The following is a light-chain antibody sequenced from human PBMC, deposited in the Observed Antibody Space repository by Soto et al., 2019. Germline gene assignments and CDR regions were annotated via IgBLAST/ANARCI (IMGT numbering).Light chain of an antibody. V-gene: IGKV1-39*01. CDR3: QQSYSTLGT. J-gene: IGKJ5*01. CDR2: AAS. CDR1: QSISSY. Sequence: DIQMTQSPSSLSASVVDRVTITFRASQSISSYLNWYQQKPGKAPKLLIYAASSLQSGVPSRFSGSGSGTDFTLTISSLQPEDFATYYCQQSYSTLGTFGQGTRLEIK.